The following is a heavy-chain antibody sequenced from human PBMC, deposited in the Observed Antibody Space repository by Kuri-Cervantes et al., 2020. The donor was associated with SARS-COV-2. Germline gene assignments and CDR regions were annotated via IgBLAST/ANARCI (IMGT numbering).Heavy chain of an antibody. CDR1: GFTFSDYY. CDR2: ISSSSSYT. D-gene: IGHD5-12*01. Sequence: GESLKISCAASGFTFSDYYMSWIRQAPGKGLEWVSYISSSSSYTNYADSVKGRFTISRDNAKNSLYLQMNSLRAEDTAVYYCARGSSGHDLTFDYWGQGTLVTVSS. V-gene: IGHV3-11*06. CDR3: ARGSSGHDLTFDY. J-gene: IGHJ4*02.